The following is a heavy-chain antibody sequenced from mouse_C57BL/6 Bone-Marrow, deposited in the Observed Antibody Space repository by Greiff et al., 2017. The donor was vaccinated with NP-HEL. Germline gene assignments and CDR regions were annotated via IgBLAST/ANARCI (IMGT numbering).Heavy chain of an antibody. CDR2: IDPETGGT. Sequence: QVQLQQSGAELVRPGASVTLSCKALGYTFTDYEMHWVKQTPVHGLEWIGAIDPETGGTAYNQKFKGKAILTADKSSSTAYMELRSLTSEDSAVYYCTREDYGSSFYWYFDVWGTGTTVTVSS. J-gene: IGHJ1*03. CDR3: TREDYGSSFYWYFDV. V-gene: IGHV1-15*01. CDR1: GYTFTDYE. D-gene: IGHD1-1*01.